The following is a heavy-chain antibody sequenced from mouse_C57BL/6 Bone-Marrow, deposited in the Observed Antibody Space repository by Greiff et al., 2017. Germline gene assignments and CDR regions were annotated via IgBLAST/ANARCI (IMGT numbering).Heavy chain of an antibody. D-gene: IGHD1-1*01. CDR1: GFTFSSYG. V-gene: IGHV5-6*01. CDR3: ARQIGYYYGSSYFDY. CDR2: ISSGGSYT. Sequence: EVMLVESGGDLVKPGGSLKLSCAASGFTFSSYGMSWVRQTPDKRLEWVATISSGGSYTYYPDSVKGRFTISRDNAKNTLYLQMSSLKSEDTAMYYCARQIGYYYGSSYFDYWGQGTTLTVST. J-gene: IGHJ2*01.